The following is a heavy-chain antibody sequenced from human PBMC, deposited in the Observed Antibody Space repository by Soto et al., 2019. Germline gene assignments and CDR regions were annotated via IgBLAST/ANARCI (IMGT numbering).Heavy chain of an antibody. CDR1: GYSFFSYY. J-gene: IGHJ5*02. Sequence: ASVKVSCKASGYSFFSYYIHWVRQAPGQGLEWMGRFLASGGNTDYAQRFRGRVSMTRDTSSTNTVSLELTSLTSDDTAVYYCARGGATIFRGSDSWGQGTRVTVSS. D-gene: IGHD3-3*02. CDR2: FLASGGNT. CDR3: ARGGATIFRGSDS. V-gene: IGHV1-46*01.